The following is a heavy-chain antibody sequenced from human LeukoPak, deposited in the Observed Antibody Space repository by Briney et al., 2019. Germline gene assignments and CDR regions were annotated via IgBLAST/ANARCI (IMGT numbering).Heavy chain of an antibody. V-gene: IGHV4-30-2*01. Sequence: SQTLSLTCTVSGGSISSGGYYWSWIRQPPGKGLEWIGYIYHSGSTYYNPSLKSRVTISVDRSKNQFSLKLSSVTAADTAVYYCARAYYDFWSGYYRPYFFDCWGQGTLVTVSS. CDR3: ARAYYDFWSGYYRPYFFDC. CDR2: IYHSGST. D-gene: IGHD3-3*01. CDR1: GGSISSGGYY. J-gene: IGHJ4*02.